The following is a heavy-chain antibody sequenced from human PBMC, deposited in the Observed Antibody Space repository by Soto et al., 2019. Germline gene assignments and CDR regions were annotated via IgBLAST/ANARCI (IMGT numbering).Heavy chain of an antibody. CDR3: ARDREGTAAIFHGMDV. J-gene: IGHJ6*02. Sequence: PSETLSLTCTVSGGSISSYYWSWIRQPAGRGLEWIGRTYTSGSTNYNPSLKSRVTMSVDTSKNQFSLKLSSVTAADTAVYYCARDREGTAAIFHGMDVWGQGTTVTVSS. D-gene: IGHD2-2*01. CDR1: GGSISSYY. V-gene: IGHV4-4*07. CDR2: TYTSGST.